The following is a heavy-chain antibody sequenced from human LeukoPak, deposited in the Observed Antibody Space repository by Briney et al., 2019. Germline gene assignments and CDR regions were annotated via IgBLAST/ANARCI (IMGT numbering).Heavy chain of an antibody. J-gene: IGHJ6*02. D-gene: IGHD2-15*01. Sequence: SETLSLTCTVPGGSISSYYWSWIRQPAGKGLEWIGRIYTSGSTNYNPSLKSRVTMSVDTSKNQFSLKLSSVTAADTAVYYCAREGEVVVAPHYGMDVWGQGTTVTVSS. CDR2: IYTSGST. CDR1: GGSISSYY. CDR3: AREGEVVVAPHYGMDV. V-gene: IGHV4-4*07.